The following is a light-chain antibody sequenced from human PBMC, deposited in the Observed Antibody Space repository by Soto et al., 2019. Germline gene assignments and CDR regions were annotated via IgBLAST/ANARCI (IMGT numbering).Light chain of an antibody. CDR1: QSFSSSY. CDR3: QQYGSSPYT. Sequence: EIVLTQSPGTLSLSPGERATLSCRASQSFSSSYLAWYQQKPGQAPKLLIYGASRRATGIPDRIRGSGSGTDFTLTISRLEPEDFAVYYCQQYGSSPYTFGQGTKLEIK. V-gene: IGKV3-20*01. CDR2: GAS. J-gene: IGKJ2*01.